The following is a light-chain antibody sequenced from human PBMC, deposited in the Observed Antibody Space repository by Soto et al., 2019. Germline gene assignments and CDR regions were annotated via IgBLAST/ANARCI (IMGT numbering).Light chain of an antibody. CDR2: EVT. J-gene: IGLJ1*01. CDR3: SSYTNINTRACV. Sequence: QSALTQPASVSGSPGQSITISCTGTSCDIGSYNLVSWYQQHPGKAPKLIIYEVTDRPSGVSNRFSGSKSGNTASLTISGLQAEDEAEYYCSSYTNINTRACVFGTGTKLTVL. CDR1: SCDIGSYNL. V-gene: IGLV2-14*01.